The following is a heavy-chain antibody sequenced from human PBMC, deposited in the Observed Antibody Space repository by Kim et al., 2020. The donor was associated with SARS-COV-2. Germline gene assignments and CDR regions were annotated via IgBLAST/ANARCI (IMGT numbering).Heavy chain of an antibody. Sequence: GGSLRLSCLVSGFSFSEHYMDWVRQAPGKGLEWVGRSRNRGNNYITEYAASVNGRSTISRDVSQNSLFLQINSLKTEDTAVYYCVRGDEFSGYPLRNWGQGPLVTVSS. CDR3: VRGDEFSGYPLRN. CDR1: GFSFSEHY. J-gene: IGHJ4*02. CDR2: SRNRGNNYIT. D-gene: IGHD5-12*01. V-gene: IGHV3-72*01.